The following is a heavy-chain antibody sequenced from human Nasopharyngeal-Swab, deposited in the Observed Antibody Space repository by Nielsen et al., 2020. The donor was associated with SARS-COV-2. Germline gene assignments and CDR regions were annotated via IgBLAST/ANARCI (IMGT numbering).Heavy chain of an antibody. CDR3: ARDGSGYSYASFYYYYYGMDV. CDR2: INPNSGGT. Sequence: CVRHAARQELVWRGWINPNSGGTNYAQKFQGWVTMTRDTSISTAYMELSRLRSDDTAVYYCARDGSGYSYASFYYYYYGMDVWGQGTTVTVSS. J-gene: IGHJ6*02. D-gene: IGHD5-18*01. V-gene: IGHV1-2*04.